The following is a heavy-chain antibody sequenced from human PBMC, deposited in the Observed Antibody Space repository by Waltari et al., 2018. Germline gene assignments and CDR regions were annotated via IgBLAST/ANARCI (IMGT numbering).Heavy chain of an antibody. V-gene: IGHV4-39*01. D-gene: IGHD3-22*01. J-gene: IGHJ4*02. CDR3: ARHLTSYYYDSSGYYYGLDY. Sequence: QLQLQESGPGLVKPSETLSLTCTVSGGSISSSSYYWGWIRQPPGKGLEWIGSIYYSGGTYYNPSLKSRVTISVDTSKNQFSLKLSSVTAADTAVYYCARHLTSYYYDSSGYYYGLDYWGQGTLVTVSS. CDR2: IYYSGGT. CDR1: GGSISSSSYY.